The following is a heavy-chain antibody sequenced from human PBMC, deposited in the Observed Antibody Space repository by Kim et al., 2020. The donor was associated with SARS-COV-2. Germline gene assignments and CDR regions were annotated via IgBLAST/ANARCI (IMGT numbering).Heavy chain of an antibody. D-gene: IGHD6-19*01. Sequence: GGSLRLSCAASGFTFSSYAMHWVRQAPGKGLEWVAVISYDGSNKYYADSVKGRFTISRDNSKNTLYLQINSLRAEDTAVYYCASPGPGQWLVLRTEYFQHWGQGTLVTVSS. CDR2: ISYDGSNK. CDR1: GFTFSSYA. CDR3: ASPGPGQWLVLRTEYFQH. J-gene: IGHJ1*01. V-gene: IGHV3-30-3*01.